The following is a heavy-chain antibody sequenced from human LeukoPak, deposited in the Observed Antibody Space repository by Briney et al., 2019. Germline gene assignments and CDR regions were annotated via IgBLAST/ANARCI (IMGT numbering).Heavy chain of an antibody. Sequence: SETLSLTCAVYGGSFSGYYSSWIRQPPGKGLEWIGAINHSGSINYNPSLKSRVTISVDTSKNQFSLKLSSVTAADTAVYYCARGPRYYYDSSGYYPRGYYGMDVWGQGTTVTVSS. D-gene: IGHD3-22*01. CDR1: GGSFSGYY. V-gene: IGHV4-34*01. J-gene: IGHJ6*02. CDR2: INHSGSI. CDR3: ARGPRYYYDSSGYYPRGYYGMDV.